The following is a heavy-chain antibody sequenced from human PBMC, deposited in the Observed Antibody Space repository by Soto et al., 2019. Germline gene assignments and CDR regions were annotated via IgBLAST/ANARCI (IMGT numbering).Heavy chain of an antibody. Sequence: SGPTLVNPTQTLTLTCTFSGFSLSTSGMCVSWIRQPPGKALEWLARIDWDDDKYYSTSLKTRLTISKDTSKNQVVLTMTNMDPVDTATYYCARIIAARPFYYYYMDVWGKGTTVTVSS. D-gene: IGHD6-6*01. J-gene: IGHJ6*03. CDR3: ARIIAARPFYYYYMDV. V-gene: IGHV2-70*11. CDR1: GFSLSTSGMC. CDR2: IDWDDDK.